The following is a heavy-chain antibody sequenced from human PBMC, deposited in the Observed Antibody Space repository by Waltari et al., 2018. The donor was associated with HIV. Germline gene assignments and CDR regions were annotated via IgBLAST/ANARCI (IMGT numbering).Heavy chain of an antibody. Sequence: QVQLQESGPGLVKPSQTLSLTCTVSGGSINSGSYYWNWIRPPAGKGLEWIGRLYTMRNTNYNPSLKSRVTITVDTSKNQFSLRLSSVTASDTGIYYCTRTSTGSDYYYEVDVWGQGTTVTVS. J-gene: IGHJ6*02. V-gene: IGHV4-61*02. CDR2: LYTMRNT. D-gene: IGHD3-22*01. CDR3: TRTSTGSDYYYEVDV. CDR1: GGSINSGSYY.